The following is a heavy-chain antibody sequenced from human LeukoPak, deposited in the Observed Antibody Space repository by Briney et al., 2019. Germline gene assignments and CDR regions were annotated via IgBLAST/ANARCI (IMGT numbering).Heavy chain of an antibody. D-gene: IGHD3-16*01. CDR1: GYTFTGYY. J-gene: IGHJ4*02. CDR2: INPNSGGT. V-gene: IGHV1-2*02. Sequence: GASVKVSCKASGYTFTGYYMHWVRQAPGQGLEWMGWINPNSGGTNCAQKFQGRVTMTRDTSISTAYMELGRLRSDDTAVYYCARGGIQTHYDYWGQGTLVTVSS. CDR3: ARGGIQTHYDY.